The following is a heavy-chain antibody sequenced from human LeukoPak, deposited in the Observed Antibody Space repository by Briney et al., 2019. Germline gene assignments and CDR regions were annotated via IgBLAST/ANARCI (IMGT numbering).Heavy chain of an antibody. D-gene: IGHD5-12*01. J-gene: IGHJ4*02. CDR3: ASPYSGYDYNFDH. CDR2: ISSNGSST. V-gene: IGHV3-64D*08. Sequence: PGGSLRLSCSASGFTFSSYAMHWVRQAPGKGLEYVSSISSNGSSTYYADSVKGRFTISRDNSNKTLFLQTSSLRTEDTAVYYCASPYSGYDYNFDHWGQGTLVTVSS. CDR1: GFTFSSYA.